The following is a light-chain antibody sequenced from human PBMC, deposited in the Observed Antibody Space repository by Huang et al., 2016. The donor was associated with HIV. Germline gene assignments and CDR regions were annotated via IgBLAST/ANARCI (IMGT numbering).Light chain of an antibody. V-gene: IGKV1-39*01. J-gene: IGKJ5*01. CDR2: SAS. CDR3: QQSYSTLIT. CDR1: QSIDGY. Sequence: IQMTQSPSSLSASVGDRVTITCRASQSIDGYLNWYQQKPGKAPKLLISSASTLHNGVPPRFSGSGSGTDYTLIIDNLQPDDFATYFCQQSYSTLITFGQGSRLDTK.